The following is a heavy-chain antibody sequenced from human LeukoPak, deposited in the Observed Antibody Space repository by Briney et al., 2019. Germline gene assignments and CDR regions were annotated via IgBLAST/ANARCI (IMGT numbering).Heavy chain of an antibody. V-gene: IGHV4-59*08. CDR1: GGSIISYY. D-gene: IGHD3-22*01. CDR3: ARQDSSLWYFDY. Sequence: SGTLSLTCPVSGGSIISYYWSWIRQPPGKGLEWIGYIYYSGSTNYNPSLKSRVTISVDTSKNQFSLKLSSVTAADTAVYYCARQDSSLWYFDYWGQGTLVTVSS. CDR2: IYYSGST. J-gene: IGHJ4*02.